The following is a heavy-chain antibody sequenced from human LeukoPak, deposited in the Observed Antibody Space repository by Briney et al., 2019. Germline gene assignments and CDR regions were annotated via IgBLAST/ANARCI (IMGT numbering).Heavy chain of an antibody. J-gene: IGHJ4*02. V-gene: IGHV4-59*12. CDR1: GGSISSYY. CDR2: IYYSGST. CDR3: ARGYYDSSGYPSLFDY. D-gene: IGHD3-22*01. Sequence: SETLSLTCTVSGGSISSYYWSWIRQPPGKGLEWIGYIYYSGSTYYNPSLKSRVTISVDTSKNQFSLKLSSVTAADTAVYYCARGYYDSSGYPSLFDYWGQGTLVTVSS.